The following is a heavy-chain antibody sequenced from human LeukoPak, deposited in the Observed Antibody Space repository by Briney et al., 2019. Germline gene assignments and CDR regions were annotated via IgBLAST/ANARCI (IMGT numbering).Heavy chain of an antibody. CDR3: AREEYYDFWSGYPHLDY. V-gene: IGHV1-69*05. Sequence: SVKVSCKASGGTFSSYAISWVRQAPGQGLEWMGRIIPIFGTANYAQKFQGRVTITTDESTSTAYIELSSLRSEDTAVYYCAREEYYDFWSGYPHLDYWGQGTLVTVSS. CDR2: IIPIFGTA. CDR1: GGTFSSYA. D-gene: IGHD3-3*01. J-gene: IGHJ4*02.